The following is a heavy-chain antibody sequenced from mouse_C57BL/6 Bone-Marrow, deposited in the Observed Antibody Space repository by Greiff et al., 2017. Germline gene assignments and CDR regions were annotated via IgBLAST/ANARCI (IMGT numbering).Heavy chain of an antibody. CDR1: GYTFTDYY. Sequence: EVQLQQSGPELVKPGASVKISCKASGYTFTDYYMNWVKQSHGKSLEWIGDINPNNGGTSYNQKFKGKATLTVDKSSSTAYMELRSLTSEDSAVYYCARPYGNYWYCDVWGTGTTVTVSS. CDR2: INPNNGGT. J-gene: IGHJ1*03. V-gene: IGHV1-26*01. CDR3: ARPYGNYWYCDV. D-gene: IGHD2-1*01.